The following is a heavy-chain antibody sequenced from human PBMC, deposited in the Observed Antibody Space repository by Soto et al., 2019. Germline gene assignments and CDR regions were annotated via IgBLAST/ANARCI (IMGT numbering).Heavy chain of an antibody. J-gene: IGHJ3*02. CDR1: GFTFSSYA. D-gene: IGHD3-10*01. CDR2: ISGSGGST. Sequence: GGSLRLSCAASGFTFSSYAMSWVRQAPGKGLGWVSAISGSGGSTYYADSVKGRFTISRDNSKNTLYLQMNSLRAEDTAVYYCAKTMSSLLWFGARAFDIWGQGTMVTVSS. V-gene: IGHV3-23*01. CDR3: AKTMSSLLWFGARAFDI.